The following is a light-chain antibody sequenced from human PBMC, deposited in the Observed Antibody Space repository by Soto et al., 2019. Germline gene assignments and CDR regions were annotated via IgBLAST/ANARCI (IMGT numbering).Light chain of an antibody. CDR2: DAA. CDR1: QSVSGG. J-gene: IGKJ1*01. CDR3: QQYETFSGT. V-gene: IGKV1-5*01. Sequence: DIQMTQSPSTLSASVGDTVTVTCRASQSVSGGLAWYQQKPGEAPKLLIYDAAALPRGVPSRFSGSGSGTKVTLTIASLQPDDFATYYCQQYETFSGTFGPGTKVDIK.